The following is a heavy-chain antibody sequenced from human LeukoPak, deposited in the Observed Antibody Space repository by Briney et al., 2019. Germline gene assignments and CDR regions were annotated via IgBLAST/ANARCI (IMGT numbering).Heavy chain of an antibody. Sequence: GGSLRPSCAASGFTFSSYAMHWVRQAPGKGLEWVAVISYDGSNKYYADSVKGRFTISRDNSKNTLYLQMNSLRAEDTAVYYCARESSRHLILAVGIVGGGFDYWGQGTLVTVSS. CDR3: ARESSRHLILAVGIVGGGFDY. D-gene: IGHD3-22*01. J-gene: IGHJ4*02. CDR2: ISYDGSNK. CDR1: GFTFSSYA. V-gene: IGHV3-30*04.